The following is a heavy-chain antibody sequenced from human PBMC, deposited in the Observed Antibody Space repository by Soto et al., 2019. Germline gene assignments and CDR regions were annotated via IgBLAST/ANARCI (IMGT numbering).Heavy chain of an antibody. CDR1: GYNFIDYG. J-gene: IGHJ5*01. Sequence: QVQLGQSGAEVKRPGASVKVSCKFSGYNFIDYGMTWVRQAPGQGLEWMGWISGSNGATNYSQKVQGRVTLTTDTATNTAYMELRSLRTDDTAVYYCARDSKWLIVKGNWFDSWGQGTMVTVSS. D-gene: IGHD5-12*01. V-gene: IGHV1-18*04. CDR3: ARDSKWLIVKGNWFDS. CDR2: ISGSNGAT.